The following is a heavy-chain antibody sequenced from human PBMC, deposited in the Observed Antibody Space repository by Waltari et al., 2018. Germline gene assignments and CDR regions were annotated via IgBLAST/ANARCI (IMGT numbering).Heavy chain of an antibody. CDR3: ARTRGRYCSSTSCYGVHGYYYGMDV. D-gene: IGHD2-2*01. J-gene: IGHJ6*02. Sequence: QVQLVQSGAEVKKPGASVKVSCKASGYTFTSYAMHWVRQAPGPRLEWMGWINAGNGNTKYSQKFQGRVTITRDTSASTAYMELSSLRSEDTAVYYCARTRGRYCSSTSCYGVHGYYYGMDVWGQGTTVTVSS. CDR1: GYTFTSYA. CDR2: INAGNGNT. V-gene: IGHV1-3*01.